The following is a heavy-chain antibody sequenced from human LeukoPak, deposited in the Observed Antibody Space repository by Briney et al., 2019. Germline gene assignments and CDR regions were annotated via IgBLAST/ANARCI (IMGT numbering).Heavy chain of an antibody. J-gene: IGHJ4*02. CDR1: GFTFNNYG. CDR2: IRYDGSNK. CDR3: AKDRDHYFHY. Sequence: GGSLRLSCAASGFTFNNYGMHWVRQAPGKGLEWVAFIRYDGSNKYYADSVKGRFTISRDNSKNTLYLQMNSLRAEDTAVYYCAKDRDHYFHYWGQGTLVTVSS. V-gene: IGHV3-30*02. D-gene: IGHD2-21*01.